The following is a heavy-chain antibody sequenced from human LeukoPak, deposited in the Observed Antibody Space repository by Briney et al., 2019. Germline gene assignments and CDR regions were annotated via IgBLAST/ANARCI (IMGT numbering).Heavy chain of an antibody. V-gene: IGHV1-69*01. CDR3: VRVVVPANGLDCYYGMDI. CDR2: IIPIFGTA. Sequence: SVKVSCKASGGTFSSYAISWVRQAPGQGLEWMGGIIPIFGTANYAQKFQGRVTITADEPTSTAYMELSSLRSEDTAVYYCVRVVVPANGLDCYYGMDIWGKGTTVTVSS. D-gene: IGHD2-2*01. CDR1: GGTFSSYA. J-gene: IGHJ6*04.